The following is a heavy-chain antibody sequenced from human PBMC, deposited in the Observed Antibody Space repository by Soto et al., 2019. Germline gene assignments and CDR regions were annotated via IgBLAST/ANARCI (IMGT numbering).Heavy chain of an antibody. J-gene: IGHJ4*02. CDR2: IYSGGGT. D-gene: IGHD6-19*01. V-gene: IGHV3-66*01. CDR1: GFTVDDYA. CDR3: ARVGYSSGWLRN. Sequence: SLRLSCVASGFTVDDYAMHWVRQAPGKGLEWVSVIYSGGGTYYADSVKGRFTISRDNSKNTLYLQMNSLRAEDTAVYYCARVGYSSGWLRNWGQGTLVTVSS.